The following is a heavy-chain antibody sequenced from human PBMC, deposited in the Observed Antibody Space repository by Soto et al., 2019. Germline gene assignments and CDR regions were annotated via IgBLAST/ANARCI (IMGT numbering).Heavy chain of an antibody. D-gene: IGHD6-19*01. CDR1: GFAFTNYG. Sequence: GGSLRLSCAASGFAFTNYGIHWVRQAPGKGLEWVAHISNDGSKKFYGDSVKGRFTISRDNSENTVYLQMTSLRPDDTAVFYCARDVAMPTGLGLGYWGQGALVTVSS. V-gene: IGHV3-30*03. CDR2: ISNDGSKK. J-gene: IGHJ4*02. CDR3: ARDVAMPTGLGLGY.